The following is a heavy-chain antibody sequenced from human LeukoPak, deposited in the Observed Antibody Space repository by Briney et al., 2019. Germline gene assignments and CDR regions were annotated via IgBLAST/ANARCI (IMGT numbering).Heavy chain of an antibody. CDR2: INSGGST. D-gene: IGHD5-12*01. V-gene: IGHV3-66*01. J-gene: IGHJ4*02. CDR1: GFTVSSNY. Sequence: PGGSLRLSCAASGFTVSSNYLNWVRQAPGQGLEWVSVINSGGSTNYADTVKGRFTISRDNSKNTLYLQMNSLRAEDTAVYYCARATSGYSLLFDYWGQGTLVTVSS. CDR3: ARATSGYSLLFDY.